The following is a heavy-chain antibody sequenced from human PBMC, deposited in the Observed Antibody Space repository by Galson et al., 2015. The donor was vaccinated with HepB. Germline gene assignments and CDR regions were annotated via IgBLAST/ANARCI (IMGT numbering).Heavy chain of an antibody. Sequence: SLRLSCAASGFTFSSYGMHWVRQAPGKGLEWVAVISYDGSNKYYADSVKGRFTISRDNSKNTLYLQMNSLRAEDTAVYYCAKDRLNCGGDCYSSYYYGMDVWGQGTTVTVSS. CDR3: AKDRLNCGGDCYSSYYYGMDV. CDR2: ISYDGSNK. V-gene: IGHV3-30*18. J-gene: IGHJ6*02. D-gene: IGHD2-21*02. CDR1: GFTFSSYG.